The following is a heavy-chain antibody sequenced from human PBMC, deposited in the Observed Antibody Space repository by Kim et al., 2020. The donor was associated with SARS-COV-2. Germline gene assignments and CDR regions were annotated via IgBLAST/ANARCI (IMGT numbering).Heavy chain of an antibody. Sequence: GGSLRLSCAASGFTFSSYSMNWVRQAPGKGLEWVSSISSSSSYIYYADSVKGRFTISRDNAKNSLYLQMNSLRAEDTAVYYCARAGSMSTASVYWGQGTLVTVSS. CDR3: ARAGSMSTASVY. V-gene: IGHV3-21*01. J-gene: IGHJ4*02. D-gene: IGHD2-8*01. CDR1: GFTFSSYS. CDR2: ISSSSSYI.